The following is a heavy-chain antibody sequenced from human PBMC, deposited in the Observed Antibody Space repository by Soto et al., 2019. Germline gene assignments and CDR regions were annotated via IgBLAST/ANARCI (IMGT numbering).Heavy chain of an antibody. CDR2: ISSSSSYV. J-gene: IGHJ4*02. CDR3: ARDGYCSGGSCYSVPVFDY. D-gene: IGHD2-15*01. V-gene: IGHV3-21*01. Sequence: GGSLRLSCAASGFTVSSNYMSWVRQAPGKGLEWVSSISSSSSYVYYADSVKGRFTISRDNSKNSLYLQMNSLRAEDTAVYYCARDGYCSGGSCYSVPVFDYWGQGTLVTVSS. CDR1: GFTVSSNY.